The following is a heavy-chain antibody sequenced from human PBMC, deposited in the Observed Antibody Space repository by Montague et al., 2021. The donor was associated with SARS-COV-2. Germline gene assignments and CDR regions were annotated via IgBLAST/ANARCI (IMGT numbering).Heavy chain of an antibody. J-gene: IGHJ4*02. V-gene: IGHV4-59*01. CDR3: VREGRSSAYAMDY. Sequence: SETLSLTCTVSGASMSGSYWGWVRQPPGKGPEWIGNIYSSGSTHYNPSLKSRVTISVDTSKSQSSLRLTSVTAADTAVYYCVREGRSSAYAMDYWGQGTLVTVSS. CDR1: GASMSGSY. D-gene: IGHD3-22*01. CDR2: IYSSGST.